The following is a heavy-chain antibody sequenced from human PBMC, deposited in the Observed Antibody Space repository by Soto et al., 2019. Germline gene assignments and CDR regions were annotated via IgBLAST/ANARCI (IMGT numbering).Heavy chain of an antibody. Sequence: QVQLVESGGGVVQPGRSLRLSCAASGFTFSSYGMHWVRQAPGKGLEWVAVIWYDGSNKYYADSVKGRFTISRDNSKNTLYLQMNSLRAEDTAVYYCARDYGSGSYYLPVEYWGQGNLVPVFS. V-gene: IGHV3-33*01. CDR1: GFTFSSYG. D-gene: IGHD3-10*01. CDR3: ARDYGSGSYYLPVEY. J-gene: IGHJ4*02. CDR2: IWYDGSNK.